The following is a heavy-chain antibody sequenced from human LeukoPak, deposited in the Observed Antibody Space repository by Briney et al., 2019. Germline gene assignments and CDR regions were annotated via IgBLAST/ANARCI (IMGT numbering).Heavy chain of an antibody. J-gene: IGHJ4*02. CDR3: AREPSIAARHTNFDY. Sequence: PSETLSLTCAVYGGSFSGYYWSWIRQPPGKGLEWIGEINHSGSTNYNPSLKSRVTISVDTSKNQFSLKLSSVTAADTAVYYCAREPSIAARHTNFDYWGQGTLVTVSS. D-gene: IGHD6-6*01. CDR1: GGSFSGYY. CDR2: INHSGST. V-gene: IGHV4-34*01.